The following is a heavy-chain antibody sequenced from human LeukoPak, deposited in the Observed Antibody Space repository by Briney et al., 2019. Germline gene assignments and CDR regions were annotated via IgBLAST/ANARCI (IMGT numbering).Heavy chain of an antibody. J-gene: IGHJ4*02. CDR3: ATGGIYSLLDY. D-gene: IGHD1-26*01. CDR2: LDPEDGET. CDR1: GHTLTDLS. Sequence: ASVKVSCTVSGHTLTDLSTHWVRQTPGGGLEWMGGLDPEDGETIYAQKFQGRVTMTEDTSTDTAYMELSSLRSEDTAVYCCATGGIYSLLDYWGQGTLVTVSS. V-gene: IGHV1-24*01.